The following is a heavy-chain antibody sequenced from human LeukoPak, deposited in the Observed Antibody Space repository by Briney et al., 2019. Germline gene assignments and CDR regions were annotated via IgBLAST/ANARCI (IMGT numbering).Heavy chain of an antibody. D-gene: IGHD3-22*01. V-gene: IGHV3-74*01. Sequence: GGSLRLSCAASGITFSNYWMHWVRQAPGKGLVWVSRINSDGINTSYADSVKGRFTISRDNAKNTLNLQMNSLRDEDTAVYYCARDLGQYYDTSDNWFDPWGQGTLVTVSS. CDR2: INSDGINT. J-gene: IGHJ5*02. CDR3: ARDLGQYYDTSDNWFDP. CDR1: GITFSNYW.